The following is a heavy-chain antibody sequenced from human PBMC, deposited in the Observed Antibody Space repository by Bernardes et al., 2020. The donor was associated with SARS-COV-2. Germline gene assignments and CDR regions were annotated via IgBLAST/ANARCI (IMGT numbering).Heavy chain of an antibody. D-gene: IGHD3-9*01. Sequence: GGSLRLSCAASGFTFSSYWMSWVRQAPGKGLEWVANIKQDGSEKYYVDSVKGRFTISRDNAKNSLYLQMNSLRAEDTAVYYCARAPNPRLRYFAYWYFDLWGRGTLVTVSS. CDR2: IKQDGSEK. CDR1: GFTFSSYW. V-gene: IGHV3-7*03. J-gene: IGHJ2*01. CDR3: ARAPNPRLRYFAYWYFDL.